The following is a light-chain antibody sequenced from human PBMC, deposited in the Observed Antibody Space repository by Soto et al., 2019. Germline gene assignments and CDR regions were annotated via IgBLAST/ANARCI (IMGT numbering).Light chain of an antibody. CDR3: LQDYNFPFT. Sequence: AIPMTQSPSSLSASVGDRVTITCRASQGIRNDLGWYQQKPGKAPRLLIYATSTLQSGVPSRFSGSGSGTDFTLTISSLQPEDFATYYCLQDYNFPFTFGGGTKVEI. CDR2: ATS. CDR1: QGIRND. V-gene: IGKV1-6*01. J-gene: IGKJ4*01.